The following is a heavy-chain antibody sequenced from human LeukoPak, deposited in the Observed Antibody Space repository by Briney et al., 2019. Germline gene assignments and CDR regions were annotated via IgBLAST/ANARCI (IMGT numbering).Heavy chain of an antibody. J-gene: IGHJ4*02. Sequence: SGGSLTLSCAASGFSFSNYPMSWVRQAPGKGLEWVSGISGSGHSSYYADSVKGRFTISRDNSKNTLWLLMNSLRAEDTAVYYCAKVTYYDFWSGPTGLDYWGQRTLVTVSS. CDR2: ISGSGHSS. CDR3: AKVTYYDFWSGPTGLDY. D-gene: IGHD3-3*01. V-gene: IGHV3-23*01. CDR1: GFSFSNYP.